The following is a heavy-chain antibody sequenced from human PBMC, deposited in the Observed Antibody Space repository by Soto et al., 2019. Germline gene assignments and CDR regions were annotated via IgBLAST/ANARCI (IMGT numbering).Heavy chain of an antibody. CDR3: ARAGYCISTSCEDWFDP. CDR1: AFTFSISA. Sequence: ASVKVSCKTSAFTFSISAVHWVLQARGHRLQWIGWIDVGSANANYAQMLQERVTISRDMSTSTAYMELSSLRPEDTAVYYCARAGYCISTSCEDWFDPWGQG. CDR2: IDVGSANA. D-gene: IGHD2-2*01. J-gene: IGHJ5*02. V-gene: IGHV1-58*01.